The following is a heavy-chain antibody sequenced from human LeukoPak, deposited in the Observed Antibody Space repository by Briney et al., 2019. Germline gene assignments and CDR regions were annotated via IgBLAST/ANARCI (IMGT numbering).Heavy chain of an antibody. Sequence: TGGSLRLSCAASGFTVSSSYMSCVRQAPAKGLEWVSVISSGGSTYYADSVRGRFTISRDNSKNTLYLQMNSLRAEDTAVYYCAREGPSISSGWPGLFDYWGQGTLVTVSS. CDR3: AREGPSISSGWPGLFDY. D-gene: IGHD6-19*01. CDR2: ISSGGST. J-gene: IGHJ4*02. V-gene: IGHV3-66*01. CDR1: GFTVSSSY.